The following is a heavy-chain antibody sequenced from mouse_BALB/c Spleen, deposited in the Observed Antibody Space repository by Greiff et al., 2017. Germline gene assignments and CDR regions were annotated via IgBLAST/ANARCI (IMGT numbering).Heavy chain of an antibody. V-gene: IGHV1-67*01. J-gene: IGHJ4*01. Sequence: QVQLQQSGPELVRPGVSVKISCKGSSYTFTDYAIHWVTQRHSKSLEWIGVISTYYGNTNYNQKFKGKATMTVDKSSITAYMELARLTSEGSAVYYCSRSVYGKYLYYALDYWGQGTSVTVSS. CDR2: ISTYYGNT. CDR3: SRSVYGKYLYYALDY. D-gene: IGHD2-10*02. CDR1: SYTFTDYA.